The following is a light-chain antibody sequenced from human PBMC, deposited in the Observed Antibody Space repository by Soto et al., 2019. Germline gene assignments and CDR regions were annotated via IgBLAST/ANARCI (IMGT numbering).Light chain of an antibody. CDR2: DAP. CDR3: QLYNEYAWT. J-gene: IGKJ1*01. V-gene: IGKV1-5*01. Sequence: DIQMTQSPSTLSASVGDRVSITCRASQSVDRYLAWYQQKTGKAPHLLTYDAPSLESGVASRFSGSGPGTEFTLTISSLQPDDFTTFDCQLYNEYAWTFGQGTKVEV. CDR1: QSVDRY.